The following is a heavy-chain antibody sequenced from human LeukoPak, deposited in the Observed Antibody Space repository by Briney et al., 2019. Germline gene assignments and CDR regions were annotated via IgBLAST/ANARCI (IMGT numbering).Heavy chain of an antibody. CDR1: GGSISSNY. CDR2: IYYSGST. Sequence: SETLSLTCTVSGGSISSNYWSWIRQPPGKGLEWIGYIYYSGSTSYKPSLKSRVTISVDTSKNQFSLNLNSVTAADTAVYYCARVRGYGYYDILTGYYRGTEFDYWGQGTLVTVSS. D-gene: IGHD3-9*01. V-gene: IGHV4-59*01. J-gene: IGHJ4*02. CDR3: ARVRGYGYYDILTGYYRGTEFDY.